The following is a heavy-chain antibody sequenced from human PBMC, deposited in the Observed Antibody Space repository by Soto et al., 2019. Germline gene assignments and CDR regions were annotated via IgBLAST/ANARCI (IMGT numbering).Heavy chain of an antibody. Sequence: QVQLVQSGAEVKKPGASVKVSCKASGYTFTSYFMHWVRQAPGQGLEWMGIINPSGGKTTYAQKFQGRVTMTRDTSTSTVYMELSSLRFEDTAVYYCARDGCITATCAGGGNWFDPWGQGTPVTVSS. CDR2: INPSGGKT. J-gene: IGHJ5*02. CDR1: GYTFTSYF. V-gene: IGHV1-46*01. CDR3: ARDGCITATCAGGGNWFDP. D-gene: IGHD3-10*01.